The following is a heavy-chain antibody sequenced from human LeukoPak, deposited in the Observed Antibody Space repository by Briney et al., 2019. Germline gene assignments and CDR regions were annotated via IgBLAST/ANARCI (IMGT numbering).Heavy chain of an antibody. J-gene: IGHJ5*02. D-gene: IGHD1-1*01. CDR2: IYTRGST. CDR3: ARHWIETTKTYSYWFDP. CDR1: GDSINNHY. Sequence: SETLSLTCTVSGDSINNHYWSWIRQSPGRGLEWIGFIYTRGSTNYYPPLKSKVTMSGDASKNQVSLTLNSVTAADTAVYYCARHWIETTKTYSYWFDPWGQGTLVTVSS. V-gene: IGHV4-4*09.